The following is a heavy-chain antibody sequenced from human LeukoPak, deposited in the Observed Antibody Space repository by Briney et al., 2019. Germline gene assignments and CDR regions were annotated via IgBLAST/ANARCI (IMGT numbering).Heavy chain of an antibody. CDR1: GFTLSSFW. J-gene: IGHJ4*02. Sequence: GGSLRLSXAASGFTLSSFWMTWVRQTPGKGLEWVANIKEGGNEKYYVDSVKGRFTISRDNTKNSLYLQMNSLRVEDTAMYYCATPLSKGAHWGQGTLVTVSS. CDR3: ATPLSKGAH. D-gene: IGHD2-2*01. V-gene: IGHV3-7*01. CDR2: IKEGGNEK.